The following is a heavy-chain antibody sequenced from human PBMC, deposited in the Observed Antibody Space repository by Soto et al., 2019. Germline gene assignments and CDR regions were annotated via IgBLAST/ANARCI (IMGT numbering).Heavy chain of an antibody. Sequence: SETLSLTCTVSGGSISSYYWSWTRQPPGKGLEWIGYIYYSGSTNYNPSLKSRVTISVDTSKNQFSLKLSSVTAADTAVYYCARAGTQWLRPRGWFDPWGQGTLVTVSS. CDR3: ARAGTQWLRPRGWFDP. CDR1: GGSISSYY. D-gene: IGHD5-12*01. V-gene: IGHV4-59*01. J-gene: IGHJ5*02. CDR2: IYYSGST.